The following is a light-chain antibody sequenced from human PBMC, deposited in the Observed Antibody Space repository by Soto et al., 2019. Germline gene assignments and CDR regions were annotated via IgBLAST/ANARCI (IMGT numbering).Light chain of an antibody. CDR1: SRDVGGYNY. J-gene: IGLJ2*01. V-gene: IGLV2-14*01. Sequence: QSALTQPASVSGSPGQSITISCTGTSRDVGGYNYVSWYQLHPGKAPKFLIYDVTYRPSGVSNRFSGSKSGNTASLTISGLQTEDEADYYCSSYSSSSTPVVFGGGTKLTVL. CDR2: DVT. CDR3: SSYSSSSTPVV.